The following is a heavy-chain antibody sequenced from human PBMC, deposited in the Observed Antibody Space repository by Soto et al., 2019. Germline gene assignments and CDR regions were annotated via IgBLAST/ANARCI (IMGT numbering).Heavy chain of an antibody. J-gene: IGHJ3*02. V-gene: IGHV3-30*18. CDR2: ISYDGSNK. CDR3: AKAQGNGEPDDAFDI. Sequence: QVQLVESGGGVVQPGRSLRLSCAASGFTFSSYGMHWVRQAPGKGLEWVAVISYDGSNKYYADSVKGRFTISRDNSKNTLYLQMNRLRAEDTAVYYCAKAQGNGEPDDAFDIWGQGTMVTVSS. CDR1: GFTFSSYG. D-gene: IGHD1-1*01.